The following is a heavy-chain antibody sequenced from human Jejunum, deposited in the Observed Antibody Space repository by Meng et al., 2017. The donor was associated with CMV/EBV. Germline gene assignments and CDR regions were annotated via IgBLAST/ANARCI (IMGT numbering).Heavy chain of an antibody. CDR3: ARGHTSTDWALFDY. V-gene: IGHV1-69*10. J-gene: IGHJ4*02. CDR2: IIPILDLT. D-gene: IGHD3-9*01. Sequence: SGGTFSSSVLTWVRQAPGKGLEWIGGIIPILDLTNYGQKFQGRVTITADTSTSTGYMDLNSLTSADTAVYYCARGHTSTDWALFDYWGQGTLVTVSS. CDR1: GGTFSSSV.